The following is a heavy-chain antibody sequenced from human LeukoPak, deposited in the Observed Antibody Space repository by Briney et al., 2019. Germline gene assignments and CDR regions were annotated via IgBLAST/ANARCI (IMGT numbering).Heavy chain of an antibody. CDR2: IQYDGSTK. V-gene: IGHV3-30*02. Sequence: GGSLRLSCAASGFIFSSYSMNWVRQAPGKGLEWVSFIQYDGSTKYYADSVKGRFTISRDNSRNTLYLQMNSLRAEDTAVYYCAKDSGVGMATTFSILDIWGQGTMVTVSS. D-gene: IGHD5-24*01. CDR1: GFIFSSYS. J-gene: IGHJ3*02. CDR3: AKDSGVGMATTFSILDI.